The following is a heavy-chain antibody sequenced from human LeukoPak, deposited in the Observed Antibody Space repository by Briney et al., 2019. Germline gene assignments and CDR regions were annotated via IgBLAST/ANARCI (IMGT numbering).Heavy chain of an antibody. CDR2: IWYDGSNK. V-gene: IGHV3-30*02. Sequence: GGSLRLSCAASGFTFSSYGMHWVRQAPGKGLEWVAFIWYDGSNKYYADSVKGRFTISRDNSKNTLYLQMNSLRAEDTAVYYCAKDNHKQLVGRVYYYYYMDVWGKGTTVTVSS. J-gene: IGHJ6*03. CDR3: AKDNHKQLVGRVYYYYYMDV. CDR1: GFTFSSYG. D-gene: IGHD6-6*01.